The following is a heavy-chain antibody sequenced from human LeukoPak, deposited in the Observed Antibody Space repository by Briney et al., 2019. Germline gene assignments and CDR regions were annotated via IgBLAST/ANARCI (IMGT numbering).Heavy chain of an antibody. CDR1: GGSISRGDYY. CDR3: ARVEDYGDYDGLRRWFDP. D-gene: IGHD4-17*01. J-gene: IGHJ5*02. CDR2: IYYSGST. V-gene: IGHV4-30-4*01. Sequence: PSETLSLTCTVSGGSISRGDYYWSWIRQPPGKGLEWIGYIYYSGSTYYNPSLKSRVTISVDTSKNQFSLKLSSVTAADTAVYYCARVEDYGDYDGLRRWFDPWGQGTLVTVSS.